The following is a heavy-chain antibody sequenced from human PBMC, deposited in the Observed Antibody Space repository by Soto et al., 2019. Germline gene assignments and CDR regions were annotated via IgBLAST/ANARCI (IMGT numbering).Heavy chain of an antibody. CDR2: ILVGGST. J-gene: IGHJ3*02. CDR1: GFICSSYD. D-gene: IGHD2-8*02. Sequence: GGSLRLSCAVSGFICSSYDMSWVRQAPGKGLEWVSTILVGGSTHYEDSVKGRFTISRDTSKNTVYLQMNSLTAGDTAVYYCAKETETGGGAFEMYGQGTMVTVSS. CDR3: AKETETGGGAFEM. V-gene: IGHV3-23*01.